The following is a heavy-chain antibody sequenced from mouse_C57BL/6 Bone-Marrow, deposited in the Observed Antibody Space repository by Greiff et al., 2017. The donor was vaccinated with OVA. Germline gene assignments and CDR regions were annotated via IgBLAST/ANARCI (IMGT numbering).Heavy chain of an antibody. CDR3: ARHAIYDGYHFDY. D-gene: IGHD2-3*01. Sequence: EVKLMESGGDLVKPGGSLKLSCAASGFTFSSYGMSWVRQTPDKRLEWVATISSGGSYTYYPDSVKGRFTISRDNAKNTLYLQMSSLKSEDTAMYYCARHAIYDGYHFDYWGQGTTLTVSS. CDR2: ISSGGSYT. CDR1: GFTFSSYG. V-gene: IGHV5-6*01. J-gene: IGHJ2*01.